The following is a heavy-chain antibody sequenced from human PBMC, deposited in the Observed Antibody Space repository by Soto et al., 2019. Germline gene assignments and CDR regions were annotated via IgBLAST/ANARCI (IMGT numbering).Heavy chain of an antibody. V-gene: IGHV3-11*05. D-gene: IGHD4-17*01. Sequence: QVQLVESGGGLVKPGGSLRLSCAASGITFSDYYMSWIRQAPGKGLEWVSYISSSGHYTEHADSVRGRFTTSRDNARNSLFLQINSVRDEDTAVYYCERGLDGMAVWGQGTTVTVSS. J-gene: IGHJ6*02. CDR1: GITFSDYY. CDR3: ERGLDGMAV. CDR2: ISSSGHYT.